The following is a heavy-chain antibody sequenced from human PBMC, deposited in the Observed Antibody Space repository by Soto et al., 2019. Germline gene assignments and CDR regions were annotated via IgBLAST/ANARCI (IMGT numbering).Heavy chain of an antibody. J-gene: IGHJ4*02. CDR2: ISDGDGAT. Sequence: EVHLLESGGGLVQPGGSLRLSCAASGFAFSDYAMTRVRQAPGKGLEWVSDISDGDGATHYANSVKGRFTISRDDSKNTLYLQMDSLSAEDAAVYYCAKGRTFFDFWGQGTLVTVSS. V-gene: IGHV3-23*01. CDR3: AKGRTFFDF. CDR1: GFAFSDYA. D-gene: IGHD3-16*01.